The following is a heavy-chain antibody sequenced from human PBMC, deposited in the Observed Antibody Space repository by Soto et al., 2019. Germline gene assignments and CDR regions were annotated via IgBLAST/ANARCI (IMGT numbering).Heavy chain of an antibody. D-gene: IGHD3-22*01. Sequence: EVQLVESGGDLVQPGRSLRLSCAASGFTFDDYAMHWVRQAPGKGLEWVSGISWNSGTIGYAAFVQGRFTISRDNAKNSLYLQMDSLRAEDTALYYCVKESYFDGDGYFLEYWGQGTLVTVSS. V-gene: IGHV3-9*01. CDR3: VKESYFDGDGYFLEY. J-gene: IGHJ4*02. CDR1: GFTFDDYA. CDR2: ISWNSGTI.